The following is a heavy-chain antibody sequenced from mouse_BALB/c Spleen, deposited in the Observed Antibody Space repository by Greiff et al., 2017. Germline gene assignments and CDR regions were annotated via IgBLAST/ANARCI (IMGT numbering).Heavy chain of an antibody. Sequence: EVKVVESGGGLVQPGGSRKLSCAASGFTFSSFGMHWVRQAPEKGLEWVAYISSGSSTIYYADTVKGRFTISRDNPKNTLFLQMTSLRSEDTAMYYCARWSELCAMDYWGQGTSVTVSS. CDR1: GFTFSSFG. J-gene: IGHJ4*01. D-gene: IGHD6-1*01. V-gene: IGHV5-17*02. CDR2: ISSGSSTI. CDR3: ARWSELCAMDY.